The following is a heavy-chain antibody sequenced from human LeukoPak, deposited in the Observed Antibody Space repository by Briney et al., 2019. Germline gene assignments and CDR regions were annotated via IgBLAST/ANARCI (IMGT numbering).Heavy chain of an antibody. CDR1: GGSISSYY. Sequence: PSETLSLTCTVSGGSISSYYWSWIRQPAGKGLEWIGRIYTGGGTNYNPSLRSRVTMSVSKNHFSLKLSSVTAADTAVYHCARSSRVAGGHYYFDYWGQGTLVTVSS. CDR3: ARSSRVAGGHYYFDY. D-gene: IGHD6-13*01. CDR2: IYTGGGT. V-gene: IGHV4-4*07. J-gene: IGHJ4*02.